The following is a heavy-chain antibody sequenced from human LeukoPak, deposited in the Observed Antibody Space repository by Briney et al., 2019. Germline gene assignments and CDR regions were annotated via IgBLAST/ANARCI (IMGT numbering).Heavy chain of an antibody. D-gene: IGHD4-17*01. Sequence: ASVKVSCKASGYTFTSYYMHWVRQAPGQGLGWMGIINPSGGSTSYAQKFQGRVTMTRDTSTSTVYMELSSLRSEDTAVYYCAREAMTTVTRIYYFDYWGQGTLVTVSS. CDR3: AREAMTTVTRIYYFDY. CDR1: GYTFTSYY. CDR2: INPSGGST. J-gene: IGHJ4*02. V-gene: IGHV1-46*01.